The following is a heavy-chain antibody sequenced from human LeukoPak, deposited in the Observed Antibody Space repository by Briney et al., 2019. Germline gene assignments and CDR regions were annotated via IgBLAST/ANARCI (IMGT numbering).Heavy chain of an antibody. J-gene: IGHJ4*02. V-gene: IGHV3-11*01. CDR3: ARSWYYFDY. Sequence: PSETLSLTCTVSGGSISSYYWSWIRQPPGKGLEWVSYISSSGSSIYYADSVKGRFTNSRDNAKNSLYLQMNSLRAEDTAVYYCARSWYYFDYWGQGALVMVSS. CDR2: ISSSGSSI. CDR1: GGSISSYY. D-gene: IGHD2-8*02.